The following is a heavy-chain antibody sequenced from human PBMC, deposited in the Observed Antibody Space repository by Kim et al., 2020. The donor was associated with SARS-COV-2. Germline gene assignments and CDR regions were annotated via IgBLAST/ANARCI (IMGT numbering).Heavy chain of an antibody. D-gene: IGHD3-22*01. V-gene: IGHV3-30*18. CDR3: AKDRIAVAGTSTMIVVVSGGFDY. Sequence: GGSLRLSCAASGFTFSSYGMHWVRQAPGKGLEWVAVISYDGSNKYYADSVKGRFTISRDNSKNTLYLQMNSLRAEDTAVYYCAKDRIAVAGTSTMIVVVSGGFDYWGQGTLVTVSS. CDR1: GFTFSSYG. J-gene: IGHJ4*02. CDR2: ISYDGSNK.